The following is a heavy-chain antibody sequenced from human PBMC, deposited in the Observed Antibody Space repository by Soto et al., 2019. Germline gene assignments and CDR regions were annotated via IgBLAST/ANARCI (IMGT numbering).Heavy chain of an antibody. CDR1: EGTFNSYA. D-gene: IGHD6-13*01. Sequence: QAQVVQSGAEVRKPGSSVKLSCKASEGTFNSYAIAWVRQAPGQGLEWMGGIIPYYNTLNYAKKFQDRVTITADDSTNTVYMELSSLRSDDTDVYFCASGASRWYPYFFDSWAQGTLVTVSS. J-gene: IGHJ4*02. V-gene: IGHV1-69*01. CDR2: IIPYYNTL. CDR3: ASGASRWYPYFFDS.